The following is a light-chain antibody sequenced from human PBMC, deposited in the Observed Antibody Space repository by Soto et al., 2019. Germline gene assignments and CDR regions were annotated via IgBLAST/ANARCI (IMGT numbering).Light chain of an antibody. J-gene: IGKJ1*01. V-gene: IGKV1-5*03. Sequence: DIQMTQSPSTLSSYLLDIVTVTCRASQSFGRWLAWYQQKPGKAPKLLIYKASILQSGVPSRFSGSGSGTEFTLTISSLQRDDFATYYCQQYNSYSRTFGQGTKVDIK. CDR1: QSFGRW. CDR3: QQYNSYSRT. CDR2: KAS.